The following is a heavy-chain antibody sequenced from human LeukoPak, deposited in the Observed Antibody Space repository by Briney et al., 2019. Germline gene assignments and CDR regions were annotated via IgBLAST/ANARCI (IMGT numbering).Heavy chain of an antibody. CDR2: TWYDGSNK. V-gene: IGHV3-33*01. J-gene: IGHJ6*02. CDR3: ARNQQLGGHSYYYYGMDV. D-gene: IGHD3-16*01. Sequence: PGGSLRLSCAASGFTFSSYGMHWVRQAPGKGLEWVAVTWYDGSNKYYADSVKGRFTISRDNSKNTLYLQMNSLRADDTAIYYCARNQQLGGHSYYYYGMDVWGQGTTVTVSS. CDR1: GFTFSSYG.